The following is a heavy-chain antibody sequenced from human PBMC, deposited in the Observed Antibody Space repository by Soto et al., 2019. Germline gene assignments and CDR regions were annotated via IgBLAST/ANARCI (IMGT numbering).Heavy chain of an antibody. CDR1: GGSISSYY. J-gene: IGHJ4*02. V-gene: IGHV4-59*08. CDR3: ARQGRGYTYGLDY. D-gene: IGHD5-18*01. Sequence: QVRLQESGPGPVKPSETLSLICTVSGGSISSYYWSWIRQPPGKGLEWIGYIYNSGTANYSPSLESRVSISLDTSKNHFSLRLNSVTAADTAVYYCARQGRGYTYGLDYWGQGTLVTVSS. CDR2: IYNSGTA.